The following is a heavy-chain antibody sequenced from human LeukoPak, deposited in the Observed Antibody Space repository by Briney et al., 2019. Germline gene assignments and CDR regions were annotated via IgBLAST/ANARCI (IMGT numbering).Heavy chain of an antibody. CDR1: GYTFTGYY. D-gene: IGHD3-10*01. V-gene: IGHV1-2*06. CDR3: ARVRGVSYWFDP. J-gene: IGHJ5*02. Sequence: ASVKVSCKASGYTFTGYYIHWVRQAPGQGLEWMGRINPNSGGTNYAQKFQGRVTMTRDTSISTAYMELSRLRSDDTAVYYCARVRGVSYWFDPWGQGTLVTVSS. CDR2: INPNSGGT.